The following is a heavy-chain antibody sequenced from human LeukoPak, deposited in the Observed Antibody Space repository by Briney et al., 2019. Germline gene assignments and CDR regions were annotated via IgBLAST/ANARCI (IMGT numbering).Heavy chain of an antibody. CDR3: ARYSGYDIWDAFDI. CDR2: IYTSGST. J-gene: IGHJ3*02. CDR1: GGSISSYY. Sequence: SETLSPTCTVSGGSISSYYWSWIRQPAGKGLEWIGRIYTSGSTNYNPSLKSRVTMSVDTSKNQFSLKLSSVTAADTAVYYCARYSGYDIWDAFDIWGQGTMVTVSS. V-gene: IGHV4-4*07. D-gene: IGHD5-12*01.